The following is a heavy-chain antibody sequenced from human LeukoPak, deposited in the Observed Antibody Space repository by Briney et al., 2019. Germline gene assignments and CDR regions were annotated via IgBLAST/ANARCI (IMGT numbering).Heavy chain of an antibody. CDR1: GFTFSSYG. Sequence: PGGSLRLSCAASGFTFSSYGMSWVRQAPGKGLQWVSGISGSGGSTYYADSVKGRFTISRDNSKNTLYLQMNSLRAEDTAVYYCAKHGFGVFEGYWGQGTLVTVSS. CDR3: AKHGFGVFEGY. D-gene: IGHD3-10*01. CDR2: ISGSGGST. J-gene: IGHJ4*02. V-gene: IGHV3-23*01.